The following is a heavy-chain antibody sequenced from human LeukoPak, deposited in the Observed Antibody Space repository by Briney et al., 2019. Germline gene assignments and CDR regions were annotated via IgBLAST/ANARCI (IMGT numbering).Heavy chain of an antibody. CDR3: AKDNRRHYTSGPNPDSLH. V-gene: IGHV3-48*01. CDR2: ISSSSSTI. D-gene: IGHD6-19*01. Sequence: GGSLRLSCAASGFTFSSYSMNWVRQAPGKGLEWVSYISSSSSTIYYADSVKGRFTISRDNSKNSLYQQMNSLRVEDTAFYYCAKDNRRHYTSGPNPDSLHWGQGALVTVSS. CDR1: GFTFSSYS. J-gene: IGHJ4*02.